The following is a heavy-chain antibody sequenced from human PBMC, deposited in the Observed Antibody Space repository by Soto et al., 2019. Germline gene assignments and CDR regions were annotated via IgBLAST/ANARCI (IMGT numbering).Heavy chain of an antibody. CDR3: ARYHTIFGVVIPRGGMDV. CDR2: IYYSGST. D-gene: IGHD3-3*01. V-gene: IGHV4-31*03. CDR1: GGSISSGGYY. Sequence: SETLSLTCTVSGGSISSGGYYWSWIRQHPGKGLEWIGYIYYSGSTYYNPSLKSRVTISVDTSKNQFSLKLSSVTAADTAVYYCARYHTIFGVVIPRGGMDVWGQGTTVTVSS. J-gene: IGHJ6*02.